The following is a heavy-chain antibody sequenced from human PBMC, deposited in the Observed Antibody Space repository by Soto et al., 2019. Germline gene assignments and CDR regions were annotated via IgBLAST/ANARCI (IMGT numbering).Heavy chain of an antibody. CDR3: AGGELVENFDY. V-gene: IGHV4-59*01. Sequence: SETLSLTCTVSGGSISSYYWSRIRQPPGKGLEWIGYIYYSGSTNYNPSLKSRVTISVDTSKNQFSLKLSSVTAADTAVYYCAGGELVENFDYWGQGTLVTVSS. J-gene: IGHJ4*02. D-gene: IGHD1-26*01. CDR2: IYYSGST. CDR1: GGSISSYY.